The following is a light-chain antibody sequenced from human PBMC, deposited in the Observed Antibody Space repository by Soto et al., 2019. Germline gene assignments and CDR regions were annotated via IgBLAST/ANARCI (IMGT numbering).Light chain of an antibody. Sequence: EIVLTQSPGTLSLSPGERATLSCRASQSVSSSYLAWYQQKPGQAPRLLIYGASSRATGIPDRFSGSGFWTDFTVTISRLEPEDFGVYYFEQYGSSSWTFGQGTKVEIK. CDR3: EQYGSSSWT. CDR1: QSVSSSY. V-gene: IGKV3-20*01. CDR2: GAS. J-gene: IGKJ1*01.